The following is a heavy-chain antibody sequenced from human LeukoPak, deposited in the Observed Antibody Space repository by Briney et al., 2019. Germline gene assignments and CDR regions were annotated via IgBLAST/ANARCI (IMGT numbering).Heavy chain of an antibody. J-gene: IGHJ4*02. CDR1: GGSISSYY. Sequence: SETLSLTCTVSGGSISSYYWSWIRQPPGKGLEWIGYIYYSGSTNYNPSLKSRVTISVDTSKNQFSLKLSSVTAANTAVYYCARTPPKVGFDYWGQGTLVTVSS. V-gene: IGHV4-59*08. CDR3: ARTPPKVGFDY. D-gene: IGHD1-14*01. CDR2: IYYSGST.